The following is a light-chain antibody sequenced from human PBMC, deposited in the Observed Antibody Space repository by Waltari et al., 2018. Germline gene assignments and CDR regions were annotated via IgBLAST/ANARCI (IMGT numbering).Light chain of an antibody. Sequence: QSALTQPASVSGSPGQSITISCTGTSSDVGSYNLVSWYQQHPGDAPKLRLYEVSKRPSVVSNRFSGSKSGNTASLTISGLQAEDEADYYCCSYAGSSTLLFGTGTKVTVL. V-gene: IGLV2-23*01. J-gene: IGLJ1*01. CDR2: EVS. CDR3: CSYAGSSTLL. CDR1: SSDVGSYNL.